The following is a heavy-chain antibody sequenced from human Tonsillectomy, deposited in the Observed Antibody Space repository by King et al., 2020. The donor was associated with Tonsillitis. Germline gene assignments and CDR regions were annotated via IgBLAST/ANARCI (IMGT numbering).Heavy chain of an antibody. V-gene: IGHV5-51*01. D-gene: IGHD3-16*01. CDR3: ATVGGDTTATPEAFNF. J-gene: IGHJ3*01. Sequence: WVRQMPEKGLEFMGRIYPGDSDTRYSPSFRGQVTISADKSITTAYLHWSSLKASDTAMYYCATVGGDTTATPEAFNFWGQWTMVTVSS. CDR2: IYPGDSDT.